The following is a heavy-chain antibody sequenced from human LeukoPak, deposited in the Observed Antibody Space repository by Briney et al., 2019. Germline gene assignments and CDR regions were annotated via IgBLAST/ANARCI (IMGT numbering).Heavy chain of an antibody. J-gene: IGHJ3*02. V-gene: IGHV3-30*18. CDR1: GFTFSSYG. CDR2: ISYDGSNK. CDR3: AKDRGAFDI. Sequence: GGSLRLSCAASGFTFSSYGMHWVRQAPGKGLEWVAVISYDGSNKYYADSVKGRFTISRDNSKNTLYLQMNSLRAEDTAVYYCAKDRGAFDIWGQGTMVTVSS.